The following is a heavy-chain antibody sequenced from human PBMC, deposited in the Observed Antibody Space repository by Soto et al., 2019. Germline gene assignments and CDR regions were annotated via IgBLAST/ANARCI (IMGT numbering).Heavy chain of an antibody. CDR3: ARHPQQQLVMTDFDY. J-gene: IGHJ4*02. CDR1: GYSFTSYW. CDR2: IYPGDSDT. D-gene: IGHD6-13*01. Sequence: EVQLVQSGAEVKKPGESLQISCKGSGYSFTSYWIGWVRQMPGKGLEWMGIIYPGDSDTRYSPSFQGQVTISADKSISTAYLQWSSLKASDTAMYYCARHPQQQLVMTDFDYWGQGTLVTVSS. V-gene: IGHV5-51*01.